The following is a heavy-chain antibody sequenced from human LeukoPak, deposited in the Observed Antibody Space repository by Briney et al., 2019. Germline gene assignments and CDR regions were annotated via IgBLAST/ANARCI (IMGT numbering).Heavy chain of an antibody. J-gene: IGHJ4*02. Sequence: SETLSLTCTVTGGSISSYYWSWIRQPPGKGLELIGFIYYSGSTSYNPSLKSRVTISVDTSKSQFSLKLSSVIAADTAVYYCARRAYSSGFDYIDYWGQGTLVTVSS. CDR1: GGSISSYY. CDR3: ARRAYSSGFDYIDY. D-gene: IGHD6-19*01. V-gene: IGHV4-59*08. CDR2: IYYSGST.